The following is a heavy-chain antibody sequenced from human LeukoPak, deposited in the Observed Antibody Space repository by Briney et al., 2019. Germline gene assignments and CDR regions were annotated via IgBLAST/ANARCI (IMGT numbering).Heavy chain of an antibody. Sequence: VASVKVSCKASGGTFSSYAISWVRQAPGQGLEWMGWINPNSGGTNYAQKFQGRVTMTRDTSISTAYMELSRLRSDDTAVYYCARVGYCSSTSCPIDYYGMDVWGQGTTVTVSS. CDR3: ARVGYCSSTSCPIDYYGMDV. D-gene: IGHD2-2*01. V-gene: IGHV1-2*02. CDR1: GGTFSSYA. CDR2: INPNSGGT. J-gene: IGHJ6*02.